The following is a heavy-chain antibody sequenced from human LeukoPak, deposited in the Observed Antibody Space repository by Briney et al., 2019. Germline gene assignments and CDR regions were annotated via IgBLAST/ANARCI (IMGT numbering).Heavy chain of an antibody. D-gene: IGHD2-21*01. CDR3: ARDGVRGGAFDI. CDR1: GYTFTGYY. CDR2: IYPNSVAT. J-gene: IGHJ3*02. V-gene: IGHV1-2*02. Sequence: GASVKVSCKASGYTFTGYYLHWVRQAPGQGLEWLGWIYPNSVATNYAQKFEGRVTMTRDTSLSTAYMELSRLRSDDTAVYYCARDGVRGGAFDIWGQGTMVAVSS.